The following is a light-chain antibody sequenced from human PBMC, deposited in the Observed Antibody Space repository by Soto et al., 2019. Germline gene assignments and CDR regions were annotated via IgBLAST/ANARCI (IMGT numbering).Light chain of an antibody. V-gene: IGLV2-14*01. J-gene: IGLJ1*01. Sequence: QSALTQPPSVSGSPGQSIPISCTGTSGDVGGYNYFSWYQHHPAKAPKLMIYEVSNRPSGVSNRFSGTKSGNTASLTSAGLQAGDEADYYCSSYTSSSTYVFGTGTKLTVL. CDR1: SGDVGGYNY. CDR2: EVS. CDR3: SSYTSSSTYV.